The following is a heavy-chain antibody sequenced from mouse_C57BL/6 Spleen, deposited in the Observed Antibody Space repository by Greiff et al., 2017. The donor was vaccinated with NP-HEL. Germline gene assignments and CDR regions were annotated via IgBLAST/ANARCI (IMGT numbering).Heavy chain of an antibody. J-gene: IGHJ2*01. Sequence: VQLQQSGPELVKPGASVKISCKASGYAFSSSWMNWVKQRPGKGLEWIGRIYPGDGDTNYNGKFKGKATLTADKSSSTAYMQLSSLTSEDSAVYFCASGEPYYFDYWGQGTTLTVSS. V-gene: IGHV1-82*01. CDR1: GYAFSSSW. CDR3: ASGEPYYFDY. CDR2: IYPGDGDT.